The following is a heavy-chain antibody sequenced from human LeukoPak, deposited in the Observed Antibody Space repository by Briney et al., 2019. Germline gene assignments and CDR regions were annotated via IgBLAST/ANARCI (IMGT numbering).Heavy chain of an antibody. CDR2: IYYSGDI. CDR3: ASVNVRGAPTRVDY. J-gene: IGHJ4*02. V-gene: IGHV4-28*05. D-gene: IGHD3-10*02. CDR1: GYPISSGSW. Sequence: SDTLSLTCGVSGYPISSGSWWGWIRQPPGKGLEWIGYIYYSGDIYYNPSLKSRVTMSVDTSKNQFSLKLSSVTAVDTAVYYCASVNVRGAPTRVDYWGQGTLVTVSS.